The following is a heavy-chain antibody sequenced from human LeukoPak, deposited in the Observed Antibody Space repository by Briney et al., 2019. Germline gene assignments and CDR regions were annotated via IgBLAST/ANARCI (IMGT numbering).Heavy chain of an antibody. D-gene: IGHD6-19*01. V-gene: IGHV1-18*01. CDR2: ISAYNGNT. CDR3: ARGSSGWYATRGYYMDV. Sequence: ASVKVSCKASGYTFTSYGISWVRQAPGQGLEWMGWISAYNGNTNYAQKLQGRVTMTTDTSTSTAYMELRSLRSEDTAVYYCARGSSGWYATRGYYMDVWGKGTTVTISS. CDR1: GYTFTSYG. J-gene: IGHJ6*03.